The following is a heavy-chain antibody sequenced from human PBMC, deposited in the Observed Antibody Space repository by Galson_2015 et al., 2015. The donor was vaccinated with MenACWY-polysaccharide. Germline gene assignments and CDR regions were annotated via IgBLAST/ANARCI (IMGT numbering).Heavy chain of an antibody. V-gene: IGHV3-23*01. D-gene: IGHD6-19*01. CDR1: GFTFSNYG. CDR3: ARLRYSTGKYYFDY. Sequence: SLRLSCAASGFTFSNYGMSWVRQAPGKGLEWVSTIGGSGSNTHYADSVKGRFTISRDNSKNTLYLQMNSLRAEDTDVYDCARLRYSTGKYYFDYWGQGTLVAVSS. CDR2: IGGSGSNT. J-gene: IGHJ4*02.